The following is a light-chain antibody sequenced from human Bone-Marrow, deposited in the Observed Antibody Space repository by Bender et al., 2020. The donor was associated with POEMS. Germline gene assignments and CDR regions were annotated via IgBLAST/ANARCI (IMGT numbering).Light chain of an antibody. V-gene: IGLV2-14*02. J-gene: IGLJ1*01. CDR3: CSYASSSTLFV. CDR2: EVT. Sequence: QSALTQAASVSGSPGQSITISCTGTISDVGSYNFVSWYQQHPGKAPKLMIYEVTKRPSGVSNRFSGSKSGNTASLTISGLRAEDEADYYCCSYASSSTLFVFGTGTKVTVL. CDR1: ISDVGSYNF.